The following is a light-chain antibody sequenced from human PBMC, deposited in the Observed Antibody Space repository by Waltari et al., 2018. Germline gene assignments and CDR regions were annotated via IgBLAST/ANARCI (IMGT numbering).Light chain of an antibody. Sequence: DVGLTQSPLSLPVTLGQPASISCRSSQSLVYTDGISYLNWFHQRPGQAPRRLIYKVSNRDSGVPDRFSGSGSVTDFTLMISSVEADDVGVYFCMQATHWPVTFDQGTRLEIK. CDR3: MQATHWPVT. CDR1: QSLVYTDGISY. V-gene: IGKV2-30*01. J-gene: IGKJ5*01. CDR2: KVS.